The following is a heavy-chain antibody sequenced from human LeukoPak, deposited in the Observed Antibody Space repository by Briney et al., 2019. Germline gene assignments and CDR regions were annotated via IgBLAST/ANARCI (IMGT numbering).Heavy chain of an antibody. Sequence: GGSLRLSSAASGFTFSSYSMNWVRQAPGKGLEWVSAISGSGGSTYYADSVKGRFTISRDNSKNTLYLQMNSLRAEDTAVYYCAKDHGAPLDYWGQGTLVTVSS. CDR2: ISGSGGST. CDR3: AKDHGAPLDY. D-gene: IGHD1-26*01. CDR1: GFTFSSYS. J-gene: IGHJ4*02. V-gene: IGHV3-23*01.